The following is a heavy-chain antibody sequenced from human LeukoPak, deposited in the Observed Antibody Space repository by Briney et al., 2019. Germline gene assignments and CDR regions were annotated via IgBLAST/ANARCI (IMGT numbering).Heavy chain of an antibody. CDR3: ARRTILWFGELTAFDY. CDR2: INHSGST. CDR1: GGSFSGYY. D-gene: IGHD3-10*01. Sequence: SETLSLTCAIYGGSFSGYYWSWIRQPPGKGLEWIGEINHSGSTNYNPSLKSRVTISVDTSKNQFSLKLGSVTAADTAVYYCARRTILWFGELTAFDYWGQGTLVTVSS. J-gene: IGHJ4*02. V-gene: IGHV4-34*01.